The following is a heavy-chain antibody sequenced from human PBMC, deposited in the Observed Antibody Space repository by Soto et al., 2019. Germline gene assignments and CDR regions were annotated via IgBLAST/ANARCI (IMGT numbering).Heavy chain of an antibody. CDR2: INPDGRDT. J-gene: IGHJ5*02. D-gene: IGHD3-22*01. Sequence: ASVNVSCKASGYTFSDYYMPWVRRAPGQGREWMGYINPDGRDTTYAQKFQGRVTMTRDTSISTAYRELTWLTSDDTAMYYCAIINFYDSRGHGSSSSAWGQGPLLTVSS. CDR1: GYTFSDYY. V-gene: IGHV1-2*02. CDR3: AIINFYDSRGHGSSSSA.